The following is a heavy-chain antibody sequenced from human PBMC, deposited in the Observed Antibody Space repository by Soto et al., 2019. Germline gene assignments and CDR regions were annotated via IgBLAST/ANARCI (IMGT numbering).Heavy chain of an antibody. CDR1: GCNFGGHA. Sequence: PGGSLKLSCAASGCNFGGHAMACVRRARRKGLEWVSGISGGGISTFYAGSVRGRFTISRDNSKNMLFLEMNRLRVEDTAVYYCAQVLTMIVGWGQGTLGTVSS. D-gene: IGHD3-22*01. V-gene: IGHV3-23*01. CDR2: ISGGGIST. CDR3: AQVLTMIVG. J-gene: IGHJ4*02.